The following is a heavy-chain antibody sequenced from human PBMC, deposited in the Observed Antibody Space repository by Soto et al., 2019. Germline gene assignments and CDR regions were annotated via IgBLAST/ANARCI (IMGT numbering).Heavy chain of an antibody. CDR3: AKVSPPPAYCSGGRCYTY. Sequence: GGSLRLSCAASGFSFSSYAMSWVRQAPGKGLEWVSGISSSGGSTYYADSGKGRFTISRDNSKNTLYMQMNSLRAEDPAVYYYAKVSPPPAYCSGGRCYTYWGQGTPVTVSS. CDR2: ISSSGGST. CDR1: GFSFSSYA. J-gene: IGHJ4*02. D-gene: IGHD2-15*01. V-gene: IGHV3-23*01.